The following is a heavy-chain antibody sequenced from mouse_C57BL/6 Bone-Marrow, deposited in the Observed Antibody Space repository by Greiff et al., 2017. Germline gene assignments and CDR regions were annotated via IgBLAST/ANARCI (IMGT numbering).Heavy chain of an antibody. Sequence: QVQLQQPGTELVKPGASVKLSCKASGYTFTSYWMNWVKQRPGQGLEWIGNINPGNGGTNYNEKFKSKATLTVDKSSSTTYMQLSSLTSEDSAVYYCARDDCDEAWFAYWGQGTLVTVSA. CDR3: ARDDCDEAWFAY. CDR2: INPGNGGT. D-gene: IGHD2-4*01. V-gene: IGHV1-53*01. J-gene: IGHJ3*01. CDR1: GYTFTSYW.